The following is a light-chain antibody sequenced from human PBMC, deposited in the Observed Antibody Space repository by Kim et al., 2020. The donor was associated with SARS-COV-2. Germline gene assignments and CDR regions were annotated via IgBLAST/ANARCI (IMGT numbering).Light chain of an antibody. CDR2: TAF. V-gene: IGKV1-5*03. CDR1: QTISRS. Sequence: SAFVGDSVTMTCRANQTISRSVAWYQQRPGKALKLLIYTAFTLESGVPSRFSGSGSGTEFTLTISTLQPDDFATYYCQQYNDFPLTFGGGTKLEI. CDR3: QQYNDFPLT. J-gene: IGKJ4*01.